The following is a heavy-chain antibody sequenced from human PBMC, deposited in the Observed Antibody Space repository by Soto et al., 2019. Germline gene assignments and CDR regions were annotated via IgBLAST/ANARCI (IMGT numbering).Heavy chain of an antibody. Sequence: GESLKISCRGSGYSFTNYWIGWVRQMPGKGLEWMGIIYPIDSDTRYSPSFQGQVTISADKSISTAYLQWSSLKASDTAMYYCARLIGITDYVWGHPNQNNWFDTWGQGTLVTVSS. V-gene: IGHV5-51*01. D-gene: IGHD3-16*01. J-gene: IGHJ5*02. CDR2: IYPIDSDT. CDR1: GYSFTNYW. CDR3: ARLIGITDYVWGHPNQNNWFDT.